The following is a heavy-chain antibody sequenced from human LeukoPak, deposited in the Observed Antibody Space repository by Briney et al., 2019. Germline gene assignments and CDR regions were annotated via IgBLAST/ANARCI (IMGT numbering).Heavy chain of an antibody. CDR2: IYYSGST. D-gene: IGHD3-10*01. J-gene: IGHJ6*02. V-gene: IGHV4-31*03. CDR3: ARVRATMVRAYYGMDV. CDR1: GGSISSGGYY. Sequence: SQTLSLTCTVSGGSISSGGYYWSWIRQHPGKGLEWIGYIYYSGSTYYNPSLKSRVTISVDTSKNQFSLKLSSVTAADTAVYYCARVRATMVRAYYGMDVWGQGTTVTVSS.